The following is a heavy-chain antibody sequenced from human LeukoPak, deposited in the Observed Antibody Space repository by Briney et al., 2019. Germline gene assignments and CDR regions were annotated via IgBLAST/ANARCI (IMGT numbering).Heavy chain of an antibody. D-gene: IGHD2-21*02. CDR1: GFTVSGNY. J-gene: IGHJ4*02. Sequence: GGSLRLSCAVSGFTVSGNYMSWVRQAPGKGLVWVSRINSDGSSTSYADSVKGRFTISRDNAKNTLYLQMNSLRAEDTAAYYCARSRGVVTAIFRKSYYFDYWGQGTLVTVSS. V-gene: IGHV3-74*01. CDR3: ARSRGVVTAIFRKSYYFDY. CDR2: INSDGSST.